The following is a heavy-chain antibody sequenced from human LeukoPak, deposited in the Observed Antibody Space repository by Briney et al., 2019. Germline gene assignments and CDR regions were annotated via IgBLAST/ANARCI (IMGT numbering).Heavy chain of an antibody. D-gene: IGHD5-18*01. J-gene: IGHJ3*02. Sequence: SETLSLTCTVSGGSISSYYWSWIRQPAGKGLEWIGCIYTSGSTNYNPSLKSRVTMSVDTSKNQFSLKLSSVTAADTAVYYCARQGWRYSYGHDAFDIWGQGTMVTVSS. V-gene: IGHV4-4*07. CDR1: GGSISSYY. CDR2: IYTSGST. CDR3: ARQGWRYSYGHDAFDI.